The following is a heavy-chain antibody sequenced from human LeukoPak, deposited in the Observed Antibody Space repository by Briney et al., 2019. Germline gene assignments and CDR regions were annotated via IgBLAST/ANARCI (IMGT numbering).Heavy chain of an antibody. CDR2: IYTSGST. CDR1: GGSISSYY. Sequence: SETLSLTCTVSGGSISSYYWSRIRQPAGKGLEWIGRIYTSGSTNYNPSLKSRVTMSVDTSKNQFSLKLSSVTAADTAVYYCAREVRGYCSGGSCYQGANYYYYYMDVWGKGTTVTVSS. V-gene: IGHV4-4*07. D-gene: IGHD2-15*01. J-gene: IGHJ6*03. CDR3: AREVRGYCSGGSCYQGANYYYYYMDV.